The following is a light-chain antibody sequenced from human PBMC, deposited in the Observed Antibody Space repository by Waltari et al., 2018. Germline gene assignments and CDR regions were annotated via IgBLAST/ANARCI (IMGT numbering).Light chain of an antibody. V-gene: IGKV4-1*01. CDR3: QQYYATPRT. CDR1: QSVLYSSNNRNY. Sequence: DIVMTQSPDSLAVSLGERATINCKSSQSVLYSSNNRNYLGWYQHKAGQPPKFLIYWASTRESGVPDRFSGSGSGTDFTLTISNLQAEDVAVYYCQQYYATPRTFGQGTKVAIK. J-gene: IGKJ1*01. CDR2: WAS.